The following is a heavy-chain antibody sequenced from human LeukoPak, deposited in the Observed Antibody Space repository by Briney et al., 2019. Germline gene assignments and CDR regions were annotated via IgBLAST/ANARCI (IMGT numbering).Heavy chain of an antibody. CDR1: GFTFSSYE. J-gene: IGHJ6*04. D-gene: IGHD3-10*02. Sequence: GGSLSLFCAASGFTFSSYEMNWVRQAPGKGLECVSYISSSGSTIYYADSVTGRFTISRDNAKNSLYLQMNSLRAEDTAVYYCAELGITMIGGVWGKGTTVTISS. CDR2: ISSSGSTI. V-gene: IGHV3-48*03. CDR3: AELGITMIGGV.